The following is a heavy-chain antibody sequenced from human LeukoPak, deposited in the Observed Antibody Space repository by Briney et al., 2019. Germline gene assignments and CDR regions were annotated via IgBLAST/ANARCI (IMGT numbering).Heavy chain of an antibody. D-gene: IGHD1-26*01. Sequence: PSETLSLTCTVSGASISVYYWSWIRQPPGKGLEWIGYIHNSGSSNSNPSPTSRVTISVDTSNRQFSLRLTSVTAADTAMYYCAGGEEWDKGCAGYWGQGTLITVSS. CDR1: GASISVYY. V-gene: IGHV4-59*01. J-gene: IGHJ4*02. CDR3: AGGEEWDKGCAGY. CDR2: IHNSGSS.